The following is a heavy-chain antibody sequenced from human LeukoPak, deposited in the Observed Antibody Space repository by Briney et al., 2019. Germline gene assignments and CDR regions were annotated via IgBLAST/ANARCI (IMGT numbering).Heavy chain of an antibody. CDR3: ATEGSSPALFGSY. CDR1: GGSISSNSYY. Sequence: PSETLSLTCTVSGGSISSNSYYWGWIRQPPGMGLEWIGSIYYSGSTYYNPSLKSRVTISVDTSKNQFSLKLSSVTATDTAVYYCATEGSSPALFGSYWGQGTLVTVSS. D-gene: IGHD6-13*01. V-gene: IGHV4-39*02. J-gene: IGHJ4*02. CDR2: IYYSGST.